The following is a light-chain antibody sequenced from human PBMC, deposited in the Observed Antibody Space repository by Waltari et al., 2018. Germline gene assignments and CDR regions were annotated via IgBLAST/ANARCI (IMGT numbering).Light chain of an antibody. J-gene: IGKJ4*01. Sequence: DIQMIQSPSSLSASVGDRVTITCQASQDISNYLNWDQQKPGKAPKLLIYEESNLETGVPSRFSGSGSGTDFTFTISSLQPEDIATYYCQQYDNLPLTFGGGTKVEIK. V-gene: IGKV1-33*01. CDR1: QDISNY. CDR2: EES. CDR3: QQYDNLPLT.